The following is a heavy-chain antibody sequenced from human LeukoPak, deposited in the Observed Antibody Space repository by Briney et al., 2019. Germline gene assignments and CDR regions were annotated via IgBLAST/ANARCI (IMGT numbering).Heavy chain of an antibody. CDR1: GFTFRTYW. D-gene: IGHD2-15*01. CDR3: ARAGDGTAARDY. Sequence: GGSLRLSCAASGFTFRTYWTSWVRQAPGKGLEWVANINEDGSEKYYVDSVKGRFAISRDDAKNSVYLQLNSLRAEDTAVYYCARAGDGTAARDYWGQGTLVTVSS. J-gene: IGHJ4*02. V-gene: IGHV3-7*01. CDR2: INEDGSEK.